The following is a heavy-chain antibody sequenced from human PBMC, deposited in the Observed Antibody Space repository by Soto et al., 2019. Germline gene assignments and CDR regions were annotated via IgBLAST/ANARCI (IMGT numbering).Heavy chain of an antibody. CDR1: GFTFGDYY. CDR2: IGNRGTGI. J-gene: IGHJ5*02. D-gene: IGHD6-13*01. CDR3: ARDLRAVGMASRFDP. V-gene: IGHV3-11*01. Sequence: QVHLVESGGGLVKPGGSLRLSCEAYGFTFGDYYMTWIRQAPGKGLEWVSFIGNRGTGIYYADSVKGRFTIFRANAKNSLYLQMNSLRAADTAMYYCARDLRAVGMASRFDPWGQGPLVTVSS.